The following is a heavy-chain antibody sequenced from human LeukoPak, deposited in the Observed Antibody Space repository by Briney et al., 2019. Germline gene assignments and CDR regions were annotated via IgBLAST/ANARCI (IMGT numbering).Heavy chain of an antibody. CDR1: GYTFIGYY. Sequence: ASVKVSCKASGYTFIGYYMHWVRQAPGQGLEWMGWMNPNSGNTGYAQKFQGRVTITRNTSISTAYMELSSLRSEDTAVYYCARGVRSSGWYLALNEYYYYMDVWGKGTTVTISS. CDR3: ARGVRSSGWYLALNEYYYYMDV. CDR2: MNPNSGNT. J-gene: IGHJ6*03. D-gene: IGHD6-19*01. V-gene: IGHV1-8*03.